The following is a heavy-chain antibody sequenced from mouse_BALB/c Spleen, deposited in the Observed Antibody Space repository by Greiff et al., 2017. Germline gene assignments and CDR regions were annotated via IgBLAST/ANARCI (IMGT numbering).Heavy chain of an antibody. D-gene: IGHD3-1*01. CDR1: GFNIKDTY. CDR3: AREGSAGPYAMDY. Sequence: VHVKQSGAELVKPGASVKLSCTASGFNIKDTYMHWVKQRPEQGLEWIGRIDPANGNTKYDPKFQGKATITADTSSNTAYLQLSSLTSEDTAVYLWAREGSAGPYAMDYGGQGTSVTVSS. V-gene: IGHV14-3*02. CDR2: IDPANGNT. J-gene: IGHJ4*01.